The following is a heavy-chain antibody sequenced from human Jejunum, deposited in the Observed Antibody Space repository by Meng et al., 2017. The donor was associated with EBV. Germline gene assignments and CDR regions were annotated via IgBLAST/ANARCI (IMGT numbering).Heavy chain of an antibody. D-gene: IGHD2-15*01. J-gene: IGHJ4*02. Sequence: VQLGQAGARLKCPWASVKVSCKDSGYTFTNYGVSWVRQAPGQGLEWMGWISAYNGNTDYAQKLQGRVTMTTDTPTSTAYMELRSLRSDDTAVYYCTILSHCDGGICYSYDYWGQGTLVNRLL. V-gene: IGHV1-18*01. CDR2: ISAYNGNT. CDR3: TILSHCDGGICYSYDY. CDR1: GYTFTNYG.